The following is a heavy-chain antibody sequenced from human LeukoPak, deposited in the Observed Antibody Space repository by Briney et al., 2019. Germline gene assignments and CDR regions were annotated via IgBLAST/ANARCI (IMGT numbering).Heavy chain of an antibody. D-gene: IGHD5-24*01. CDR1: GGSFSGYY. J-gene: IGHJ4*02. V-gene: IGHV4-34*01. CDR2: INHSGST. Sequence: PSETLSLTCAVYGGSFSGYYWSWIRQPPGKGLEWIGEINHSGSTNYNPSLKNRVTISVDTSKNQFSLKLSSVTAADTAVYYCARRQVEMATILGRRKCYFDYWGQGTLVTVSS. CDR3: ARRQVEMATILGRRKCYFDY.